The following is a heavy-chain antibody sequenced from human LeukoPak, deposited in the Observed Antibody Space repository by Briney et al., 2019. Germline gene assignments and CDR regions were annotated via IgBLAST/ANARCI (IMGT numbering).Heavy chain of an antibody. Sequence: SVKVSCKASGGTFSSYAISWVRQAPGQGLEWMGGIIPIFGTANYAQKSQGRVTITADESTSTAYMELSSLRSEDTAVYYCASYPRGGSGYDYWGQGTLVTVSS. V-gene: IGHV1-69*13. CDR3: ASYPRGGSGYDY. CDR1: GGTFSSYA. J-gene: IGHJ4*02. D-gene: IGHD2-15*01. CDR2: IIPIFGTA.